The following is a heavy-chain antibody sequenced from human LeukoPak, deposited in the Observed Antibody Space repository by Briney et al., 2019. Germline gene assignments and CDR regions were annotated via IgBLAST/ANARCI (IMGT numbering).Heavy chain of an antibody. D-gene: IGHD3-22*01. CDR3: ARDSYYYDSSGYRGFDY. Sequence: SETLSLTCTVSGVSISSYYWSWIRQPAGKGLEWIGRIYTSGSTNYNPSLKSRVTMSVDTSKNQFSLKLSSVTAADTAVYYCARDSYYYDSSGYRGFDYWGQGTLVTVSS. CDR2: IYTSGST. V-gene: IGHV4-4*07. CDR1: GVSISSYY. J-gene: IGHJ4*02.